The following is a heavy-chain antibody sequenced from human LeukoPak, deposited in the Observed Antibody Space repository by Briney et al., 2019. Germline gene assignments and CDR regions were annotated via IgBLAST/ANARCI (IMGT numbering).Heavy chain of an antibody. CDR1: GGSISSYY. V-gene: IGHV4-59*01. J-gene: IGHJ6*02. CDR2: IYYSGST. Sequence: SETLSLTCTVSGGSISSYYWSWIRQPPGKGLEWIGYIYYSGSTNYNPSLKSRVTISVDTSKSQFSLKLSSVTAADTAVYYCARENYYGMDVWGQGTTVTVSS. CDR3: ARENYYGMDV.